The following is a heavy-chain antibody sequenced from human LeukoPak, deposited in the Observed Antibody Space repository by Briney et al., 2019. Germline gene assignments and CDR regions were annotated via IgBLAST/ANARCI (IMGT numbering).Heavy chain of an antibody. J-gene: IGHJ4*02. Sequence: GGSLRLSCAASGFTFNNYDMNWVRQAPGKGLEWVSSISSSSRYIYYADSVKGRFAISRDNAKNSLYLQMNSLRAEDTAVYYCAREDASSLDYWGQGTLVTVSS. CDR1: GFTFNNYD. V-gene: IGHV3-21*01. CDR3: AREDASSLDY. CDR2: ISSSSRYI.